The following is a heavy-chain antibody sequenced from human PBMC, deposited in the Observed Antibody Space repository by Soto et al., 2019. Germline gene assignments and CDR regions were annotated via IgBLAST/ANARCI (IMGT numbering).Heavy chain of an antibody. CDR2: ISAFNGNT. CDR1: GYSFTNYG. D-gene: IGHD6-19*01. CDR3: ARDRGVTPPVAGNTHYYYYMDV. V-gene: IGHV1-18*01. Sequence: QDQLVQSGAEVKKPGASVTVSCKASGYSFTNYGVTWVRQAPGQGLEWMGSISAFNGNTHYAQNLQGRVTMTTDASTSTAYMELRSLRSDDTGVYYCARDRGVTPPVAGNTHYYYYMDVWGKGTTVTVSS. J-gene: IGHJ6*03.